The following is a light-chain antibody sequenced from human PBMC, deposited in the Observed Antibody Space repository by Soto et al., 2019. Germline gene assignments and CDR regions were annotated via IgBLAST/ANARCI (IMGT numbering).Light chain of an antibody. CDR2: ENS. Sequence: QAVVTQPPSVSAAPGQSVTISCSGSSSNIGNNYVSWYQQLPGTAPKLIIYENSKRPSGIPDRFSGSKSGTSATLAITGLQTGDEADYYCGTWDSGLSAGGVFGGGTQLTVL. CDR3: GTWDSGLSAGGV. V-gene: IGLV1-51*01. CDR1: SSNIGNNY. J-gene: IGLJ3*02.